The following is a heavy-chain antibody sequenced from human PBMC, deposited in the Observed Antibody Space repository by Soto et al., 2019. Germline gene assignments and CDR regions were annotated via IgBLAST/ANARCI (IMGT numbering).Heavy chain of an antibody. V-gene: IGHV1-18*01. CDR3: ARGRYGDY. D-gene: IGHD1-1*01. J-gene: IGHJ4*02. CDR1: GYTFTSYG. Sequence: ASVKVSCKASGYTFTSYGITWVRQAPGQGLEWMGWISAHNGNTDYAQKLQGRVIVTRDTSTSTAYMELRSLISDDTAVYYCARGRYGDYWGQGALVPSPQ. CDR2: ISAHNGNT.